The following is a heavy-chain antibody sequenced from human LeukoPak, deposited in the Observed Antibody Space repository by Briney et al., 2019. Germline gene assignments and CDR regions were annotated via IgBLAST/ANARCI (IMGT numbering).Heavy chain of an antibody. CDR2: ISAYNGNT. CDR3: ARGTDYDFWSGYSSGNWFDP. Sequence: ASVKVSCKASGYTFTSYGISWVRQAPGQGLEWMGWISAYNGNTNYAQKLQGRVTMTTDTSTSTAYMELRSLRSDDTAVYYCARGTDYDFWSGYSSGNWFDPWGQGTLVTVSS. J-gene: IGHJ5*02. CDR1: GYTFTSYG. V-gene: IGHV1-18*01. D-gene: IGHD3-3*01.